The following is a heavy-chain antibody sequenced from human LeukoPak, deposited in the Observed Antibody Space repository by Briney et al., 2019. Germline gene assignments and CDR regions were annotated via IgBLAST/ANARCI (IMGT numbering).Heavy chain of an antibody. Sequence: GGCLRLSCSASGFTFSSYAMHWVRQAPGKGLEYVSGISNNGGSTYYADSVKGRLTISRDNSKNTLYLQMSSLRVEDTAVYYCVKDDGFYWGGDDAFHIWGQGTMVTVSS. J-gene: IGHJ3*02. CDR2: ISNNGGST. CDR1: GFTFSSYA. CDR3: VKDDGFYWGGDDAFHI. V-gene: IGHV3-64D*06. D-gene: IGHD3-16*01.